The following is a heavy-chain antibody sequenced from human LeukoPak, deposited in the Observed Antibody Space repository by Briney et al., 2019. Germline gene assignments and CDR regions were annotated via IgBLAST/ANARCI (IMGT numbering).Heavy chain of an antibody. Sequence: GGSLRLSCAASGFTFSDYYMSWIRQAQGKGLEWVSYISSSGSTIYYAVSVKGRFTIYRDNAKNSLYLQMNSLRGEDRAVYYCARVWLGYYYDSSGYSRDFWGQGTLVTVSS. J-gene: IGHJ4*02. CDR1: GFTFSDYY. CDR3: ARVWLGYYYDSSGYSRDF. CDR2: ISSSGSTI. V-gene: IGHV3-11*01. D-gene: IGHD3-22*01.